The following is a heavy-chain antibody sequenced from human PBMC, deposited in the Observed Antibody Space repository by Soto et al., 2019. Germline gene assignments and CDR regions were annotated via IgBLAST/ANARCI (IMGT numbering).Heavy chain of an antibody. J-gene: IGHJ4*02. D-gene: IGHD2-2*01. CDR3: ARGIPAAMSSYFDY. CDR2: IYHSGST. V-gene: IGHV4-30-2*01. Sequence: PSETLSLTCAVSGGSISSGGYSWSWIRQPPGKGLEWIGYIYHSGSTYYNPSLKSRVTISVDRSKNQFSLKLSSVTAADTAVYYCARGIPAAMSSYFDYWGQGTLVTVSS. CDR1: GGSISSGGYS.